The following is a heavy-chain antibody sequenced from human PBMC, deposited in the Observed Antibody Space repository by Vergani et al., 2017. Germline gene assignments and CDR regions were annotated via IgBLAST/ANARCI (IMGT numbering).Heavy chain of an antibody. CDR1: GFTFDDYA. CDR3: ARHLPAAIGMGAFDI. Sequence: EVQLLESGGGLVQPGGSLRLSCAASGFTFDDYAMHWVRQAPGKGLEWVSGISWNSGSIGYADSVKGRFTISRDNSKNTLYLQMNSLRAEDTAVYYCARHLPAAIGMGAFDIWGQGTMVTVSS. J-gene: IGHJ3*02. D-gene: IGHD2-2*02. V-gene: IGHV3-9*01. CDR2: ISWNSGSI.